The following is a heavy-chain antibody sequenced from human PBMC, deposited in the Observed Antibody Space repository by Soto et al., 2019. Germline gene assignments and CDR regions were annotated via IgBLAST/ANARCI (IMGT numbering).Heavy chain of an antibody. CDR3: ARTTVTASYYYMDV. CDR2: MNPNSGNT. J-gene: IGHJ6*03. CDR1: GYTFTSYY. Sequence: ASVKVSCKASGYTFTSYYMHWVRQAPGQGLEWMGWMNPNSGNTGYAQKFQGRVTMTTNTSTSTANMELTSLRSDDTALYYCARTTVTASYYYMDVWGKGSTVTVSS. V-gene: IGHV1-8*02. D-gene: IGHD4-17*01.